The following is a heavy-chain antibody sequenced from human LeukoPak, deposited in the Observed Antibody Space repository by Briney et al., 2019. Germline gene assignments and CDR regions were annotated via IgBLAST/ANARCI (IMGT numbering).Heavy chain of an antibody. Sequence: GGSLRLSCAASGFTFSGCDMYWVRQAPGKGLEWVAIIWYDGTNKYYVDSVQGRFTISRDNSKNTLYLQMNSLRAEDTAVYYCAKDRSSSNWFDPWGQGTLVTVSS. CDR3: AKDRSSSNWFDP. CDR1: GFTFSGCD. CDR2: IWYDGTNK. D-gene: IGHD6-19*01. J-gene: IGHJ5*02. V-gene: IGHV3-33*06.